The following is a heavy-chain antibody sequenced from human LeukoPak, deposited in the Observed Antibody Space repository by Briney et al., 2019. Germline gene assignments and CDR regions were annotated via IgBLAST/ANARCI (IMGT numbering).Heavy chain of an antibody. CDR1: GGSISDTNW. CDR3: ARQKWSRFDP. CDR2: VNLQGST. Sequence: PSETLSLTCGVYGGSISDTNWWTWIRQPPGKGLEWIGEVNLQGSTNYNPSLKSRVAISVDKSENHISLKLTSVTAADTAVYYCARQKWSRFDPWGQGTLVTVSS. J-gene: IGHJ5*02. V-gene: IGHV4-4*02. D-gene: IGHD1-26*01.